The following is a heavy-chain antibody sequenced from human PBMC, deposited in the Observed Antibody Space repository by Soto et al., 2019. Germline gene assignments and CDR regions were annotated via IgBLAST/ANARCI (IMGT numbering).Heavy chain of an antibody. CDR2: IYSGGNI. J-gene: IGHJ4*02. CDR1: GGSISSDHFY. V-gene: IGHV4-30-4*01. CDR3: ARGPSSDKVDQ. Sequence: SETLSLTCTVPGGSISSDHFYWSWIRQLPDKGLEWIGHIYSGGNIYNNPSLRSRITITVDTSMTQFSLKLNSVNSADTGVYYCARGPSSDKVDQWGQGTLVTVSS.